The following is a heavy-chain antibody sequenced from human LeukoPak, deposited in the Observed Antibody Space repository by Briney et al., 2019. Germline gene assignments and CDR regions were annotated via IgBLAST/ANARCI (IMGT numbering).Heavy chain of an antibody. D-gene: IGHD7-27*01. Sequence: ASVKVSCKASGYTFTSYDINWMRQATGQGLEWMGWMSPNSGNTGYAQKFQGSVTMTRDTSTGTAYLELCSLRSEDSAVYYCVRTPPNWGADFWGQGTLVTVSS. V-gene: IGHV1-8*01. J-gene: IGHJ4*02. CDR3: VRTPPNWGADF. CDR2: MSPNSGNT. CDR1: GYTFTSYD.